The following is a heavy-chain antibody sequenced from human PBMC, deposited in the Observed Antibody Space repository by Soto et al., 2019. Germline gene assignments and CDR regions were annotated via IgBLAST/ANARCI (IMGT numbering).Heavy chain of an antibody. D-gene: IGHD3-10*01. CDR2: ISGSSGGST. CDR3: AKVSRFPGGLRSLF. Sequence: EVKLLESGGTLGQPGGSLRLSCAASGFTFSTYAMNWVRQAPGKGLEWVSYISGSSGGSTYYADSVKGRFTISRDNSKNTLFLQMNSLRVEDTAVYYCAKVSRFPGGLRSLFWGQGSLVTVSS. J-gene: IGHJ4*02. V-gene: IGHV3-23*01. CDR1: GFTFSTYA.